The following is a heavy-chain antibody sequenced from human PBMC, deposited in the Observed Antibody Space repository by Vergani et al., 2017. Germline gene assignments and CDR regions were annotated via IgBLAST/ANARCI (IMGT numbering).Heavy chain of an antibody. CDR2: IYTSGST. V-gene: IGHV4-61*02. J-gene: IGHJ6*03. D-gene: IGHD6-19*01. CDR3: AAGEGSSGWTFYYYYYMDV. CDR1: GGSISSDNYS. Sequence: QVQLQESGPGLVKPSQTLSLTCTVSGGSISSDNYSWSWIRQPAGKGLEWIGRIYTSGSTNYNPSLKSRVTISVDTSKNQFSLKLSSVTAADTAVYYCAAGEGSSGWTFYYYYYMDVWGKGTTVTVSS.